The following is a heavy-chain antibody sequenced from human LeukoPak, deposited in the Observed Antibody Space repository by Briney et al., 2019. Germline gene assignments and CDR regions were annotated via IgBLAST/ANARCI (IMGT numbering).Heavy chain of an antibody. V-gene: IGHV1-8*01. CDR2: MNPNSGNT. Sequence: ASVKVSCKASGYTFTSYDINWVRQATGQGLEWMGWMNPNSGNTGYAQKFQGRVTMTRNTSISTAYMELSSLRSEGTAVYYCARVPSGLRFLEWLSRINYYFDYWGQGTLVTVSS. CDR1: GYTFTSYD. CDR3: ARVPSGLRFLEWLSRINYYFDY. D-gene: IGHD3-3*01. J-gene: IGHJ4*02.